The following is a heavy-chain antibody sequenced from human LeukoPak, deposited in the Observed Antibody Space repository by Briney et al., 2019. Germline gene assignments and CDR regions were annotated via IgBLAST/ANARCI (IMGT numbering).Heavy chain of an antibody. V-gene: IGHV3-74*01. CDR3: ARVRSSGFRPAFDI. D-gene: IGHD3-22*01. CDR2: INSDGSST. J-gene: IGHJ3*02. Sequence: GGSLRLSCAASGFTFSSYSMNWVRHAPGKGLVWVSRINSDGSSTSYADSVRGRFTISRDNAKNTLYLQMNSLRAEDTAVYYCARVRSSGFRPAFDIWGQGTMVTVSS. CDR1: GFTFSSYS.